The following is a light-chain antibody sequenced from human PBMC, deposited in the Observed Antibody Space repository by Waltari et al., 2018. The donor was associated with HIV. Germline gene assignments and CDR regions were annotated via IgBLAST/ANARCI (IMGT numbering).Light chain of an antibody. CDR3: SSYAGNRRV. V-gene: IGLV2-8*01. CDR1: SSDAGGYNF. CDR2: EVS. J-gene: IGLJ3*02. Sequence: QSALTQPPSASGSPGQSVTISCTGTSSDAGGYNFVSWYQHHPGKAPKLMIYEVSKRPSGVPDRFSGSKSGNTASLTVSGLQAEDEADYYCSSYAGNRRVFGGGTKLTVL.